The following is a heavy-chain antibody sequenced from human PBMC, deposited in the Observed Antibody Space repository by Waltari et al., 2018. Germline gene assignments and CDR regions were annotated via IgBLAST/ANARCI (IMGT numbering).Heavy chain of an antibody. J-gene: IGHJ4*02. CDR1: GFTFADYA. D-gene: IGHD1-26*01. CDR2: ISWDGGST. Sequence: EVQLVESGGVVVQPGGSLRLSCAASGFTFADYAIHWVRQAPGKGLEWVSLISWDGGSTYYADSVKGRFTISRDNSKNSLYLQMNSLRAEDTALYYCAKVGIVGGSSWGQGTLVTVSS. V-gene: IGHV3-43D*04. CDR3: AKVGIVGGSS.